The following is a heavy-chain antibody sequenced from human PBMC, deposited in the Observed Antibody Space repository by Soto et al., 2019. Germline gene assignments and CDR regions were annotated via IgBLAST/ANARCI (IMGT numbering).Heavy chain of an antibody. CDR2: IIPIFGTA. D-gene: IGHD6-19*01. V-gene: IGHV1-69*13. J-gene: IGHJ5*02. CDR1: GGTFSSYA. Sequence: ASVKVSCKASGGTFSSYAISWVRQAPGQGLEWMGGIIPIFGTANYAQKFQGRVTITADESTSTAYMELSSLRSEDTAVYYCARGFSSGRQNSFDPWGQGTLVTVSS. CDR3: ARGFSSGRQNSFDP.